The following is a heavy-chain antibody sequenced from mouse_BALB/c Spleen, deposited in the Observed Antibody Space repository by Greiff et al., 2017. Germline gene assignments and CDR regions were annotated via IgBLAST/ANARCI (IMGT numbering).Heavy chain of an antibody. D-gene: IGHD1-1*01. J-gene: IGHJ1*01. Sequence: EVKLVESGGGLVQPGGSLKLSCAASGFTFSSYTMSWVRQTPEKRLEWVAYISNGGGSTYYPDTVKGRFTISRDNAKNTLYLQMSSLKSEDTAMYYCARLPYYYGSSYWYFDVWGAGTTVTVSS. CDR3: ARLPYYYGSSYWYFDV. CDR2: ISNGGGST. V-gene: IGHV5-12-2*01. CDR1: GFTFSSYT.